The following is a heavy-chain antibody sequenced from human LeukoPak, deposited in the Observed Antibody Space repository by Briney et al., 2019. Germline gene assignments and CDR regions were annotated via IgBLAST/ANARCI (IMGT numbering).Heavy chain of an antibody. CDR3: ARDLGDSYFDY. J-gene: IGHJ4*02. D-gene: IGHD3-16*01. V-gene: IGHV1-2*02. Sequence: ASVKVSCKASGYTFTGYYMRWVRQAPGQGLEWMGWINPNSGGTKNAQKFQGRVTMTRDTSISTAYMELSKLRSDDTAVYYCARDLGDSYFDYWGQGTLVTVSS. CDR1: GYTFTGYY. CDR2: INPNSGGT.